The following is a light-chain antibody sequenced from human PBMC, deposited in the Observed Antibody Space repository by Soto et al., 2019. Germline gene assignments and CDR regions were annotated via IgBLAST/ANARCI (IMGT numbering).Light chain of an antibody. J-gene: IGKJ5*01. CDR1: QNINNS. Sequence: DIQMTQSPSSLSASVGHRVTITFQASQNINNSLDWYQQKPGRAPKLLIYDASNLEAGVPSRFRGSGSGTDFTFTISRLQPEDIATYYCQQYENLPTFGQGTRLEIK. CDR3: QQYENLPT. CDR2: DAS. V-gene: IGKV1-33*01.